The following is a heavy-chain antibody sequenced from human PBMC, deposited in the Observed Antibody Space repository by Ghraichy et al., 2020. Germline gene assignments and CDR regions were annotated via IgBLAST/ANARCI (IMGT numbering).Heavy chain of an antibody. D-gene: IGHD3-3*01. CDR3: ARRINDFWSGYPSYYFDY. CDR2: IYYSAST. Sequence: SQTLSLTCTVSGGSISSSSYYWGWIRQPPCKGLEWIGSIYYSASTYYNPSLKSRVTISVDTSKNQFSLKLSSVTAADTAVYYCARRINDFWSGYPSYYFDYWGQGTLVTVSS. CDR1: GGSISSSSYY. J-gene: IGHJ4*02. V-gene: IGHV4-39*01.